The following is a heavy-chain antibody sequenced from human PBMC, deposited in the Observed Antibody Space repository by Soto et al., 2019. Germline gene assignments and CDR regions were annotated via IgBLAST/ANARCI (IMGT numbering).Heavy chain of an antibody. Sequence: EVQLVESGGGLVQPGGSLRLSCAASGFTFRSYWMHWVRQAPGKGLVWVSRINSDGSSTNYADSVKGRFTISRDNAKNTLYLQLNSLRAEDTAVYYCAREEGGTYLDYWGQGTLVTVSS. J-gene: IGHJ4*02. CDR1: GFTFRSYW. D-gene: IGHD1-26*01. V-gene: IGHV3-74*01. CDR2: INSDGSST. CDR3: AREEGGTYLDY.